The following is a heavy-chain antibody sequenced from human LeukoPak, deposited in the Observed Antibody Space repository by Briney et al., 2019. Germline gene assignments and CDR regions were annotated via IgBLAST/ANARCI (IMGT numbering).Heavy chain of an antibody. CDR3: ASRDAFDI. V-gene: IGHV4-39*01. J-gene: IGHJ3*02. Sequence: KASETLSLTCTVSVGSIISSNYYWGWVRQPPGKGLEWIGSMYYSGSTYYNPSLKSRVTISVDTSKNQFSLKLSSVTAADTAVYYCASRDAFDIWGQGTMVTVSS. CDR1: VGSIISSNYY. CDR2: MYYSGST.